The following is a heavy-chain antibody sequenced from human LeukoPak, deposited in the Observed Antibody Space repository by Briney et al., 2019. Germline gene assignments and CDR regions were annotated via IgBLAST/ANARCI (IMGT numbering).Heavy chain of an antibody. CDR2: IYTCGST. CDR1: GGSISSYY. Sequence: SESRSLTCIVSGGSISSYYWSWIRQPAGTGVEWIGRIYTCGSTNYTHSLKSRVTMSVDMSMNQFSLKLSAVTAAATAVYYCARISRGVLDPWGQGTLVVVSA. D-gene: IGHD3-10*01. V-gene: IGHV4-4*07. CDR3: ARISRGVLDP. J-gene: IGHJ5*02.